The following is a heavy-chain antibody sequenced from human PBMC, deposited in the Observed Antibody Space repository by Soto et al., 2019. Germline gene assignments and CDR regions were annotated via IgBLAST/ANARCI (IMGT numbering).Heavy chain of an antibody. J-gene: IGHJ4*02. Sequence: PSETLSLTCAVYGGSFSGYYWSWIRQPPGKGLEWIGEINHSGSTNYNPSLKSRVTISVDTSKNQFSLKLSSVTAADTAVYYCARGPKGYSSGWYQNWGQGTLVTVSS. CDR3: ARGPKGYSSGWYQN. CDR2: INHSGST. V-gene: IGHV4-34*01. CDR1: GGSFSGYY. D-gene: IGHD6-19*01.